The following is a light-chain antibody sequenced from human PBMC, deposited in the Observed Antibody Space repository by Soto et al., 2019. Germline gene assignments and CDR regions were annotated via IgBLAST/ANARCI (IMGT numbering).Light chain of an antibody. J-gene: IGKJ4*01. CDR2: GAS. Sequence: EIVMTQSPATLSVSPGERATLSCRASQTISNNLAWYQQKPGQAPRLVIYGASTRAAGVPARFSGSGSGTEFTLTISSLQSEDFAVYYCQHYNARPLTFGGGTKVEIK. V-gene: IGKV3-15*01. CDR3: QHYNARPLT. CDR1: QTISNN.